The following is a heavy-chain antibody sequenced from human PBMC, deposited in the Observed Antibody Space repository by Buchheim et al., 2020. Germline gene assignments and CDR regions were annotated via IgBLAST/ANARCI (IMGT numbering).Heavy chain of an antibody. D-gene: IGHD3-10*01. J-gene: IGHJ4*02. CDR3: ASERASAKFDY. Sequence: QVQLQESGPGLVKPSETLSLTCTVSGGSVSSGSYYWSWIRQPPGKGLEWIGYIYYSGSTNYNPSLKSRVTISVDTSKNQFSLKLSSVTAADTAVYYCASERASAKFDYWGQGTL. CDR1: GGSVSSGSYY. V-gene: IGHV4-61*01. CDR2: IYYSGST.